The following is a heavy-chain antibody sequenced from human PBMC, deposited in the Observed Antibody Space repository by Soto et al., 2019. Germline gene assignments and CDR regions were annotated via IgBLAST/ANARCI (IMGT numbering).Heavy chain of an antibody. J-gene: IGHJ4*02. CDR3: AGGDCYFL. CDR2: ISYDGSNK. V-gene: IGHV3-30-3*01. CDR1: GFTFSSYA. D-gene: IGHD2-21*02. Sequence: QVQLGESGGGVVQPGRSLRLSCAASGFTFSSYAMHWVRQAPGKGLEWVAVISYDGSNKYYADSVKGRFTISRDNSKNTLYLQMNSLRAEDTAVYYCAGGDCYFLGGQGTLVTVSS.